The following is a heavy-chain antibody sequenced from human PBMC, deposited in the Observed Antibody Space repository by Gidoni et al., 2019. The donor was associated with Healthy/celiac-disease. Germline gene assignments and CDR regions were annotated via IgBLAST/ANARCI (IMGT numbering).Heavy chain of an antibody. CDR1: GGSISSSSYY. CDR2: IYYSGST. Sequence: QLQLQESGPGLVKPSETLSLTCTVSGGSISSSSYYWGWIRQPPGKGLEWIGSIYYSGSTYYNPSLKIRVTISVDTSKNQFSLKLSSVTAADTAVYYCACTYYDILTGYWTCDYWGQGTLVTVSS. CDR3: ACTYYDILTGYWTCDY. D-gene: IGHD3-9*01. V-gene: IGHV4-39*01. J-gene: IGHJ4*02.